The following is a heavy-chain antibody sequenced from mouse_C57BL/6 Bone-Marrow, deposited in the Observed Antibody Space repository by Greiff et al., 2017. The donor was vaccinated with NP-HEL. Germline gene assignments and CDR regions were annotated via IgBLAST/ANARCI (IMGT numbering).Heavy chain of an antibody. V-gene: IGHV14-4*01. Sequence: VQLQQSGAELVRPGASVKLSCTASGFNIKDDYMHWVKQRPEQGLEWIGWIDPENGDTEDASKFQGKATITADTSSNTAYLQLSSLTSEDTAVYYCTTLDSLLAYWGQGTLVTVSA. CDR3: TTLDSLLAY. CDR1: GFNIKDDY. D-gene: IGHD3-2*01. CDR2: IDPENGDT. J-gene: IGHJ3*01.